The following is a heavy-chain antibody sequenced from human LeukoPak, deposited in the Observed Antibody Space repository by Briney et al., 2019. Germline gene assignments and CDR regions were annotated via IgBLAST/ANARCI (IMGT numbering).Heavy chain of an antibody. CDR2: IYYSGST. V-gene: IGHV4-59*08. D-gene: IGHD1-26*01. J-gene: IGHJ4*02. CDR1: GGSISSYY. CDR3: ARGYYSGSYGGYFDY. Sequence: KPSETLSLTCTVSGGSISSYYWSWTRQPPGKGLEWIGYIYYSGSTNYNPSLKSRVTISVDTSKNQFSLKLSSVTAADTAVYYCARGYYSGSYGGYFDYWGQGTLVTVSS.